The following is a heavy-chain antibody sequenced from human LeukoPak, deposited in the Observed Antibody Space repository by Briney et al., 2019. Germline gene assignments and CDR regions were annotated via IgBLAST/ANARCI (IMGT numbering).Heavy chain of an antibody. CDR3: ARHKAERGSSGYDWGAFDV. V-gene: IGHV5-51*01. Sequence: GESLKISCKNSGYRFNNHWIGWVRQMPGKGLEWMGIIYPDDSDTRYSPSFQGQVTISADKSISTAYLQWSSLKASDTAMYYCARHKAERGSSGYDWGAFDVWGQGTMVTVSS. J-gene: IGHJ3*01. CDR1: GYRFNNHW. CDR2: IYPDDSDT. D-gene: IGHD5-12*01.